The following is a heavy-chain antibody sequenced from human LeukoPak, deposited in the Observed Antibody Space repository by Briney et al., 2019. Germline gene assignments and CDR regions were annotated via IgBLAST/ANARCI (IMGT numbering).Heavy chain of an antibody. V-gene: IGHV1-69*13. CDR3: ARDAYYYDSSGYYY. Sequence: GASVKVSCKASGGTFSSYAISWVRQAPGQGLEWMGGIIPIFGTANYAQKFQGRVTITADESTSTAYMELSSLRSEDTAVYYCARDAYYYDSSGYYYWGQGTLVIVSS. D-gene: IGHD3-22*01. J-gene: IGHJ4*02. CDR1: GGTFSSYA. CDR2: IIPIFGTA.